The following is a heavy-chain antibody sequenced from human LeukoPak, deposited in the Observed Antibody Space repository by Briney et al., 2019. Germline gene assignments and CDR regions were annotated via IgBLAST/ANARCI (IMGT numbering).Heavy chain of an antibody. V-gene: IGHV3-73*01. D-gene: IGHD3-22*01. CDR1: GFTFSGSA. CDR2: IRSKANSYAT. CDR3: TRPSYDSSVSGVVY. Sequence: GGSLRLSCASSGFTFSGSAIHWVRQASGKGLEWVGRIRSKANSYATTDVASVKGRFTISRDDSKNTAYLEMSSLKTEDTAVYYCTRPSYDSSVSGVVYWGQGTLVTVSS. J-gene: IGHJ4*02.